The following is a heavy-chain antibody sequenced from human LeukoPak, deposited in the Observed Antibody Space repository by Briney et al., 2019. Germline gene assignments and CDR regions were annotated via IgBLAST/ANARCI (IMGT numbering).Heavy chain of an antibody. CDR3: HSSGYGGAVVDY. CDR1: GFTFSNAW. Sequence: GGSLRLSCAASGFTFSNAWMSWVRQAPGKGLEWVGRIKSKTDGGTTDYAAPVKGRFTISRDDSKNTLYLQMNSLRAEDTAVYYCHSSGYGGAVVDYWGQGTLVTVSS. J-gene: IGHJ4*02. V-gene: IGHV3-15*01. CDR2: IKSKTDGGTT. D-gene: IGHD3-22*01.